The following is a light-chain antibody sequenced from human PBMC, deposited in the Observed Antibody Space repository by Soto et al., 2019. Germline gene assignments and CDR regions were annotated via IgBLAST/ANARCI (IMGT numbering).Light chain of an antibody. J-gene: IGLJ2*01. V-gene: IGLV2-23*03. CDR1: SSDVGSYNL. CDR3: CSYAGSSTFYVV. CDR2: EGS. Sequence: QSVLTQPASVSGSPGQSITISCTGTSSDVGSYNLVSWYQQHPGKAPKLMIYEGSKRPSGVSNRFSGSKSGNTASLTISGLQADDDADYYCCSYAGSSTFYVVFGGGTKVTVL.